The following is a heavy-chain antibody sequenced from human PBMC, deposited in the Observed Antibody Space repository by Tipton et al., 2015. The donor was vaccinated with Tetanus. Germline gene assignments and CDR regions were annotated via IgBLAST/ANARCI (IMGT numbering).Heavy chain of an antibody. CDR2: ISSSSSTI. J-gene: IGHJ6*02. Sequence: GSLRLSCAASGFTFSSYSMNWVRQAPGKGLEWVSNISSSSSTIYYADSVKGRFTISRDNAKNSLYLQMNSLRDEDTAVYYCAREYLVLDPMVVTPYYYYYGMDVWGQGTTVTVSS. CDR3: AREYLVLDPMVVTPYYYYYGMDV. V-gene: IGHV3-48*02. CDR1: GFTFSSYS. D-gene: IGHD4-23*01.